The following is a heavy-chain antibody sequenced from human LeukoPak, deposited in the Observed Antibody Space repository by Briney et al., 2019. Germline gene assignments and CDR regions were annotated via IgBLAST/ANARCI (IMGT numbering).Heavy chain of an antibody. CDR3: ARGREYSSSPPYFDY. Sequence: SETLSLTCAVYGGSFSGYYWSWIRQPPGKGLEWIGEINHSGSTNYNPSLKSRVTISVDTSKNQFSLKLGSVTAADTAVYYCARGREYSSSPPYFDYWGQGTLVTVSS. D-gene: IGHD6-6*01. CDR2: INHSGST. J-gene: IGHJ4*02. V-gene: IGHV4-34*01. CDR1: GGSFSGYY.